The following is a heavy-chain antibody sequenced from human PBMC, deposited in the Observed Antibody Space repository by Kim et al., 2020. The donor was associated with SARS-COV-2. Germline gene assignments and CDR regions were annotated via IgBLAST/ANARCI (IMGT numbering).Heavy chain of an antibody. V-gene: IGHV3-23*01. Sequence: GGSLRLSCAASGFTFSSYAMSWVRQAPGKGLEWVSAISGSGGSTYYADSVKGRFTISRDNSKNTLYLQMNSLRAEDTAVYYCAKGHRGLRFSGREYYFDYWGQGTLVTVSS. CDR2: ISGSGGST. J-gene: IGHJ4*02. CDR1: GFTFSSYA. CDR3: AKGHRGLRFSGREYYFDY. D-gene: IGHD3-10*02.